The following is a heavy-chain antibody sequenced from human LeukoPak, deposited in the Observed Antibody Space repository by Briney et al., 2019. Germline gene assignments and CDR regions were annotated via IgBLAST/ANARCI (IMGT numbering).Heavy chain of an antibody. CDR3: ARHLPRGGDAFDI. CDR2: IYYSGST. Sequence: PSETLSLTCTVSGGSISSSSYYWGWIRQPPGKGLEWIGCIYYSGSTYYNPSLKSRVTISVDTSKNQFSLKLSSVTAADTAVYYCARHLPRGGDAFDIWGQGTMVTVSS. J-gene: IGHJ3*02. D-gene: IGHD5/OR15-5a*01. CDR1: GGSISSSSYY. V-gene: IGHV4-39*01.